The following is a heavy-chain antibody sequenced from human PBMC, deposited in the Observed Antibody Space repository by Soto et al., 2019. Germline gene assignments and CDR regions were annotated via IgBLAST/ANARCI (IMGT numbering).Heavy chain of an antibody. CDR3: ARLNYDFWSGYSADAFDI. CDR1: GGSISSYY. Sequence: PSETLSLTCTVSGGSISSYYWSWIRQPPGKGLEWIGYIYYSGSTNYNPSLKSRVTISVDTSKNQFSLKLSSVTAADTAVYYCARLNYDFWSGYSADAFDIWGQGTMVT. CDR2: IYYSGST. D-gene: IGHD3-3*01. J-gene: IGHJ3*02. V-gene: IGHV4-59*08.